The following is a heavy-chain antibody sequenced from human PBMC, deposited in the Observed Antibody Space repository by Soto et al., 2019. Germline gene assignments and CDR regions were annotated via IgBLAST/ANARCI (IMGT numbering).Heavy chain of an antibody. D-gene: IGHD6-19*01. CDR1: GFTFSSYA. Sequence: PGGSLRLSCAASGFTFSSYAMSWVRRAPGKGLEWVSAISGSGGSTYYADSVKGRFTISRDNSKNTLYLQMNSLRAEDTAVYYCAKVFSSGWYKSNFQHWGQGTLVTVSS. CDR2: ISGSGGST. J-gene: IGHJ1*01. V-gene: IGHV3-23*01. CDR3: AKVFSSGWYKSNFQH.